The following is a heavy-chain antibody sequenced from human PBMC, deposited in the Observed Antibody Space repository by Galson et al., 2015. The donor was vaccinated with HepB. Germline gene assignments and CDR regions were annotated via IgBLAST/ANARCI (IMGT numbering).Heavy chain of an antibody. J-gene: IGHJ3*02. CDR1: GGTFSSYA. CDR3: ARDQDYYDSSGLNGDAFDI. CDR2: IIPIFGTA. V-gene: IGHV1-69*13. Sequence: SVKVSCKASGGTFSSYAISWVRQAPGQGLEWMGGIIPIFGTANYAQKFQGRVTITADESTSTAYMELSSLRSEDTAVYYCARDQDYYDSSGLNGDAFDIWGQGTMVTVSS. D-gene: IGHD3-22*01.